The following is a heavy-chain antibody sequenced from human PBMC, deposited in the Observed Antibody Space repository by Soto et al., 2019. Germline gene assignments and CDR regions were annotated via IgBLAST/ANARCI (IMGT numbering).Heavy chain of an antibody. D-gene: IGHD3-9*01. J-gene: IGHJ4*02. CDR1: GFTFSSYA. Sequence: GGSLRLSCAASGFTFSSYAMSWVRQAPGKGLEWVSAISGSGGSTYYADSVKGRFTISRDNSKNTLYLQMNSLRAEDTAVYYCAKGGRYCVWLFAAPWHLFDYWGQGTLVTVSS. CDR3: AKGGRYCVWLFAAPWHLFDY. V-gene: IGHV3-23*01. CDR2: ISGSGGST.